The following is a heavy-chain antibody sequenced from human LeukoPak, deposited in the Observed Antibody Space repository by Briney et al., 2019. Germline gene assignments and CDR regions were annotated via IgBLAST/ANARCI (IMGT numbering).Heavy chain of an antibody. CDR3: ARGGGIVATILYYYYYYMDV. D-gene: IGHD5-12*01. Sequence: GASVKVSCKASGYTFTSYDINWVRQATGQGLEWMGWMNPNSGNTGYAQMFQGRVTMTRNTSISTAYMELSSLRSEDTAVYYCARGGGIVATILYYYYYYMDVWGKGTTVTVSS. V-gene: IGHV1-8*01. CDR2: MNPNSGNT. CDR1: GYTFTSYD. J-gene: IGHJ6*03.